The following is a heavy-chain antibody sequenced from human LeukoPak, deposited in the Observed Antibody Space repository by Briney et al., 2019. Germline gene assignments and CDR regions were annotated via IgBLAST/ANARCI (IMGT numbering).Heavy chain of an antibody. CDR2: IIPIFGTA. CDR1: GGTFSSYA. Sequence: SVKVSCKASGGTFSSYAISWVREAPGQGLEWMGGIIPIFGTANYAQKFQGRVTITADESTSTAYMELSSLRSEDTAVYYCARDIGCSGGSCYSAYWGQGTLVTVSS. J-gene: IGHJ4*02. D-gene: IGHD2-15*01. CDR3: ARDIGCSGGSCYSAY. V-gene: IGHV1-69*13.